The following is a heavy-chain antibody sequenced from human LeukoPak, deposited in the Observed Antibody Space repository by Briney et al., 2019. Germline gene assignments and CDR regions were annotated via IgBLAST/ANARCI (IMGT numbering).Heavy chain of an antibody. J-gene: IGHJ5*02. CDR2: IYYSGST. V-gene: IGHV4-59*01. Sequence: PSETLSLTCTVSGGSISSYYWSWIRQPPGKGLEWIGYIYYSGSTNYNPSLKSRVTISVDTSKNQFSLKLSSVTAADTAVYYCARFITGTRGYWFDPWGQGTLVTVSS. CDR3: ARFITGTRGYWFDP. CDR1: GGSISSYY. D-gene: IGHD1-20*01.